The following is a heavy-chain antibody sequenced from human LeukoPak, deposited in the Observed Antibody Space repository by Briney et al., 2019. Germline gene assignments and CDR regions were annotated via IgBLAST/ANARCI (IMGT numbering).Heavy chain of an antibody. CDR2: IDWADAT. Sequence: SGPALVHPPQTPTLTCTFSVFSLTTSGIRVSWVRQPPVKALEWLAHIDWADATFYSTSLKTRHTLSKDTSKNQVVLTMTNMDPVDTATDYCARLYGDFYFDYWGQGTLVTVSS. CDR1: VFSLTTSGIR. J-gene: IGHJ4*02. V-gene: IGHV2-70*04. CDR3: ARLYGDFYFDY. D-gene: IGHD4-17*01.